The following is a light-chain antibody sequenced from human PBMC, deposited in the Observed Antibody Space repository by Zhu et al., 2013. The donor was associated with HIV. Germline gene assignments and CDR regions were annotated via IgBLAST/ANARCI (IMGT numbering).Light chain of an antibody. CDR2: DAS. CDR3: QQYGSSPPRT. CDR1: QTIGSN. V-gene: IGKV3-20*01. Sequence: EIVMTQSPATLSVSPGERATLSCRASQTIGSNLAWYQQRPGQAPRLLIYDASNRATGIPARFSGSGSGTDFTLTISRLEPEDFAVYYCQQYGSSPPRTFGQGTKVEIK. J-gene: IGKJ1*01.